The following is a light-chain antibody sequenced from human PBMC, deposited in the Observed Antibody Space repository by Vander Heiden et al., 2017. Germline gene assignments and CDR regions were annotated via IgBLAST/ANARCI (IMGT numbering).Light chain of an antibody. CDR3: QQYGSSPTT. CDR2: GAS. CDR1: HSVSSRY. V-gene: IGKV3-20*01. Sequence: EIVLTPPPATLSLPEGQRSTLCCRVRHSVSSRYLAWYQQKPGQAPRLLIYGASSRATGVPDRFSGSGSGTDFTLTISRLEPEDFAMYYCQQYGSSPTTFGQGTKVEIK. J-gene: IGKJ1*01.